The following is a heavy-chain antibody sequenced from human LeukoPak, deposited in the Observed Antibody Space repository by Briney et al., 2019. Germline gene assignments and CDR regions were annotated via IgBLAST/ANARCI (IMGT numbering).Heavy chain of an antibody. CDR1: GGSPSSGGYY. J-gene: IGHJ4*02. CDR2: IYYSGST. Sequence: SETLSLTCTVSGGSPSSGGYYWSWLRQHPGKGLEWIGYIYYSGSTYYNPSLKSRVTISVDTSKNQFSLKLSSVTAADTAVYYCARDQWELPLDYWGQGTLVTVSS. D-gene: IGHD1-26*01. CDR3: ARDQWELPLDY. V-gene: IGHV4-31*03.